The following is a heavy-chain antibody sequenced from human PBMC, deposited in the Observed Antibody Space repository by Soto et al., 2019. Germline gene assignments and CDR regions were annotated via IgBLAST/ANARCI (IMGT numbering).Heavy chain of an antibody. CDR1: GFTFNIYA. V-gene: IGHV3-23*01. CDR2: TGATGRTT. CDR3: ATVHNTSRSFDY. D-gene: IGHD1-20*01. J-gene: IGHJ4*02. Sequence: GGSLRLSCTASGFTFNIYAMTWVRQAPGKGLEWVSTTGATGRTTYYADSVKGRFTVSRDNSKNTLDLQMSNLRAEDTAVYYCATVHNTSRSFDYWGQGTLVTVSS.